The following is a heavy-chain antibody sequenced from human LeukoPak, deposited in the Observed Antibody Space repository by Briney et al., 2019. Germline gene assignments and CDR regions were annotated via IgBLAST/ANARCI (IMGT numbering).Heavy chain of an antibody. CDR1: GGSISSGGYY. D-gene: IGHD3-10*01. J-gene: IGHJ4*02. Sequence: SETLSLTCTVSGGSISSGGYYWSWIRQHPGKGLEWIGYIYYSGSTYYNPSLKSRVTISVDTSKNQFSLKLSSVTAADTAVYYCARDGEYYGSGHTLGYWGQGTLVTVSS. V-gene: IGHV4-31*03. CDR2: IYYSGST. CDR3: ARDGEYYGSGHTLGY.